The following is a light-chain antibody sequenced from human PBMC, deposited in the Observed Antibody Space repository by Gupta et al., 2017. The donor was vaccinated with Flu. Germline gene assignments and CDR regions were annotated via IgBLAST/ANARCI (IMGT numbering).Light chain of an antibody. J-gene: IGLJ1*01. CDR2: DVS. Sequence: ALTQPRSVSGSPVPSVTISCTGTSSEVGGYNYVSWYQQHPGKAPKLMIYDVSKRPSRVPVRFSASKSVNTSSQTISGHPEEEEADYYSFSNAGSDNYVFGTGTKVTVL. V-gene: IGLV2-11*01. CDR1: SSEVGGYNY. CDR3: FSNAGSDNYV.